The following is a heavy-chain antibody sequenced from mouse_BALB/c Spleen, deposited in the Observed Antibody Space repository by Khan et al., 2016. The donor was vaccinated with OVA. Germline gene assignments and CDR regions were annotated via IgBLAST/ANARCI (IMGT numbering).Heavy chain of an antibody. CDR1: GYSITSDYA. J-gene: IGHJ3*01. Sequence: VQLKESGPGLVKPSQSLSLTCTVTGYSITSDYAWNWIRQFPGNKLEWMGYISYSGRTSYNPSLKSRISVTRATSKNQFFLQLNSVTTEATATYYCAMGRTYWGQGTLVTVSA. D-gene: IGHD4-1*01. CDR2: ISYSGRT. CDR3: AMGRTY. V-gene: IGHV3-2*02.